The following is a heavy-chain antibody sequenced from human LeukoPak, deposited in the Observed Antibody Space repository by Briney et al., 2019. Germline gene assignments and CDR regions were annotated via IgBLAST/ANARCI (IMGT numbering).Heavy chain of an antibody. D-gene: IGHD3-10*01. Sequence: SVKVSCKASGGTFSSYAITWVRQAPGQGLEWMGRIIPILGIANYAQKFQGRVTITADTFTDTGYLELRGLTSEDTAVYYCSTDSGRSHFYFDFWGQGTLVTVSS. CDR1: GGTFSSYA. CDR2: IIPILGIA. J-gene: IGHJ4*02. V-gene: IGHV1-69*04. CDR3: STDSGRSHFYFDF.